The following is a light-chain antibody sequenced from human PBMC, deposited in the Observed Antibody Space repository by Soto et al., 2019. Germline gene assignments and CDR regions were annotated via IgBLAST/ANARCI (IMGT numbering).Light chain of an antibody. V-gene: IGKV1-5*03. Sequence: DIQMTQSPSTLSGSVGDRVTITCRASQTISSWLAWYQQKPGKAPKLLINKASTLKSGVPSRISGSGAGTELTLVNSSIQPKYFANNYRQHYNSYSEAFRQGTKVELK. CDR3: QHYNSYSEA. CDR2: KAS. CDR1: QTISSW. J-gene: IGKJ1*01.